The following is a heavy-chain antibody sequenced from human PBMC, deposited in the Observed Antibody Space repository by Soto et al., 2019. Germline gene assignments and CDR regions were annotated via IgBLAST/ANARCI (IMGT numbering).Heavy chain of an antibody. J-gene: IGHJ6*02. CDR1: GGTFSSYA. V-gene: IGHV1-69*13. CDR3: ARDSEWELRNYHYGMDV. Sequence: SVKVSCKASGGTFSSYAISWVRQAPGQGLEWMGGIIPIFGTANYAQKFQGRVTITADESTSTAYMELSSLGSEDTAVYYCARDSEWELRNYHYGMDVWRQGHTVTFSS. D-gene: IGHD1-26*01. CDR2: IIPIFGTA.